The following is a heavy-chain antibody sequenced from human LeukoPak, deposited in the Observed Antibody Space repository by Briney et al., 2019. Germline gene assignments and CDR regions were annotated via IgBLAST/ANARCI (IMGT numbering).Heavy chain of an antibody. V-gene: IGHV3-30*02. CDR2: IRYDGSNK. J-gene: IGHJ4*02. CDR1: GFTFSSYG. Sequence: GGSLRLSWAASGFTFSSYGMHWVRQAPGKGLEWVAFIRYDGSNKYYADSVKGRFTISRDNSKNTLYLQMNSLRAEDTAVYYCAKDLRVPAAGTKVDYWGQGTLVTVSS. D-gene: IGHD6-13*01. CDR3: AKDLRVPAAGTKVDY.